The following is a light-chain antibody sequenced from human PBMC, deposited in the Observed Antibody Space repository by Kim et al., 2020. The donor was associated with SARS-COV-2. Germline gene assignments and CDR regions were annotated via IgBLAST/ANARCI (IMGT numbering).Light chain of an antibody. CDR2: IAS. J-gene: IGKJ1*01. V-gene: IGKV1-39*01. Sequence: SSIGDRVTMTCRASQTISNDVNWYQQKPGKAPKLLMYIASTLQSGVPSRFSGSGSVTDFTLTINSLQPEDFAIYYCQQSYLNPVTFGQGTKVDIK. CDR1: QTISND. CDR3: QQSYLNPVT.